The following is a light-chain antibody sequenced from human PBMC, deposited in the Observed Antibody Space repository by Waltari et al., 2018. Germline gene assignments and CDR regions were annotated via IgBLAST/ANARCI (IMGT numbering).Light chain of an antibody. CDR1: QSISSD. J-gene: IGKJ4*01. CDR3: PQSYSPLT. V-gene: IGKV1-39*01. CDR2: AAS. Sequence: DIQMTQYPSSLSAPVRDRVTIPCRASQSISSDLNWYQQKPGEAPKLLIYAASSLKSGVPTSLSGSEYETDFNLHISSLQPEDVATYYWPQSYSPLTFGGGTKVEI.